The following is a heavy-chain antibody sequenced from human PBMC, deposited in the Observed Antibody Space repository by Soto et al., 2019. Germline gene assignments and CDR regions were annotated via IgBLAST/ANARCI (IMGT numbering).Heavy chain of an antibody. J-gene: IGHJ6*02. V-gene: IGHV6-1*01. CDR2: TYYRSKWYN. CDR1: GDSVSSNSAA. CDR3: ARVPVKYCTNGVCLGDYYYYGMDV. D-gene: IGHD2-8*01. Sequence: PSQTLSLTCAISGDSVSSNSAAWNWFRQSPSRGLEWLGRTYYRSKWYNDYAVSVKSRITINPDTSKNQFSLQLNSVTPEDTAVYYCARVPVKYCTNGVCLGDYYYYGMDVWGQGTTVTVSS.